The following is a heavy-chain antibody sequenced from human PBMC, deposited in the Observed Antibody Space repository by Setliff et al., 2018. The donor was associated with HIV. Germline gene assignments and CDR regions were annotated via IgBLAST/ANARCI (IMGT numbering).Heavy chain of an antibody. CDR1: GFSFSSSE. CDR2: IDPTGATM. CDR3: SRDDISGQWLLDY. J-gene: IGHJ4*02. D-gene: IGHD5-12*01. V-gene: IGHV3-48*03. Sequence: GGSLRLSCVASGFSFSSSEMTWIRQAPGRGLEFVSFIDPTGATMHYADSVKGRFIISRDNAKKSLYLQMNGLRAGDTAVYYCSRDDISGQWLLDYWGQGALVT.